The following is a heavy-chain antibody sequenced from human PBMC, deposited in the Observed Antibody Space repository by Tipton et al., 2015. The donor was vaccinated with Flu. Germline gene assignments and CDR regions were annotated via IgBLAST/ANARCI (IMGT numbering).Heavy chain of an antibody. CDR2: INYNGGT. Sequence: TLSLTCTVSGGSISTYYWSWIRQPPGKGLEWIGFINYNGGTDYNPSLKSRATISVDTSKNQFSLRLSSVTAADTAVYYCTRAPYSGYDTSGSSFDYWGQGTLVTVSS. CDR3: TRAPYSGYDTSGSSFDY. CDR1: GGSISTYY. D-gene: IGHD3-22*01. V-gene: IGHV4-59*01. J-gene: IGHJ4*02.